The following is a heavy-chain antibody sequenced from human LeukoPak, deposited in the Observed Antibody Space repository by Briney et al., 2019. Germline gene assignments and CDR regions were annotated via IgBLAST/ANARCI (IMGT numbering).Heavy chain of an antibody. D-gene: IGHD3-16*02. CDR2: INPSGG. CDR1: GYTFTSYY. J-gene: IGHJ4*02. Sequence: ASVKVSCKASGYTFTSYYMHWVRQAPGQGLEWMGIINPSGGSQGRVTMTRDTSTSTVYMELSSLRSEDTAVYYCARVGGNYPINWGQGSLVTVSS. V-gene: IGHV1-46*01. CDR3: ARVGGNYPIN.